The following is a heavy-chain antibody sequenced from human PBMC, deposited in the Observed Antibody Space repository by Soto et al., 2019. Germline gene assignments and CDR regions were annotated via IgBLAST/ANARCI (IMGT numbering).Heavy chain of an antibody. CDR1: GFTFDDYA. CDR3: AKAPGRVSGYFDY. V-gene: IGHV3-9*01. CDR2: ISWNSGSI. D-gene: IGHD3-10*01. Sequence: HPGGSLRLSCAASGFTFDDYAMHWVRQAPGKGLEWVSGISWNSGSIGYADSVKGRFTISRDNAKNSLYLQMNSLRAEDTALYYCAKAPGRVSGYFDYWGQGTLVTVSS. J-gene: IGHJ4*02.